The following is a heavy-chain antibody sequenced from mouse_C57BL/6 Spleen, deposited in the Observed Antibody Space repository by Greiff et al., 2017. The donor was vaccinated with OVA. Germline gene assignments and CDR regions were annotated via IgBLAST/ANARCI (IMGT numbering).Heavy chain of an antibody. D-gene: IGHD1-1*02. J-gene: IGHJ4*01. Sequence: QVQLQQSGAELVRPGSSVKLSCKASGYTFTSYWMHWVKQRPIQGLEWIGNIDPSDSETHYNQKFKDKATVTVDKSSSTAYMQLSSLTSEDSAVYYGARGRGGYDAMDYWGQGTSVTVSS. CDR2: IDPSDSET. CDR3: ARGRGGYDAMDY. CDR1: GYTFTSYW. V-gene: IGHV1-52*01.